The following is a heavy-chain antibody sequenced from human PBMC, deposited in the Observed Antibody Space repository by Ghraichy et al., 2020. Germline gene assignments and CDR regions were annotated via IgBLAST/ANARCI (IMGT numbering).Heavy chain of an antibody. CDR2: IYYSGNT. J-gene: IGHJ4*02. D-gene: IGHD6-13*01. Sequence: SETLSLTCTVSGGSISSYYWNWIRQPPGMGLEWIGYIYYSGNTNYNPSIKSRVAISRDTSKTQFSLRLTSVTAADTAVYYCARGLYGSNWYAVDFWGQGTLVTVSS. CDR3: ARGLYGSNWYAVDF. V-gene: IGHV4-59*01. CDR1: GGSISSYY.